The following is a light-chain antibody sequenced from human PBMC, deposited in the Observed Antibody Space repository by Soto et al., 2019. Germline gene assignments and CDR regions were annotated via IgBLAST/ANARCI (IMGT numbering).Light chain of an antibody. CDR1: QSVSSSY. CDR3: QRYGSSPLT. V-gene: IGKV3-20*01. J-gene: IGKJ1*01. CDR2: GAS. Sequence: EIVLTQSPGTLSLSPGERATLSCRASQSVSSSYLAWYQQKPGQAPRLLIYGASSKATGIPDRFSGSGSGTDFTLTIRRMETADFAVYYCQRYGSSPLTFGQGTKVDIK.